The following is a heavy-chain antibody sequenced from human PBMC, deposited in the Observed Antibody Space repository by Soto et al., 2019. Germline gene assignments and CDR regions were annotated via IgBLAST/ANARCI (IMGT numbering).Heavy chain of an antibody. J-gene: IGHJ6*02. CDR1: GGTFSSYA. CDR2: IIPIFGTA. Sequence: QVQLVQSGAEVKKPGSSVKVSCKASGGTFSSYAISWVRQAPGQGLEWMGGIIPIFGTANYAEKFQGRVTMXAXEXXSTAYMELSSLRSEDTAVYYCASHSGWNYYYGMDVWGQGTTVTVSS. CDR3: ASHSGWNYYYGMDV. D-gene: IGHD3-22*01. V-gene: IGHV1-69*12.